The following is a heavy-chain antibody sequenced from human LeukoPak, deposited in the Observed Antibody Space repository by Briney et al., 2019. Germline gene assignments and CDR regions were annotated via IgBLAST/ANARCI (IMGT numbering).Heavy chain of an antibody. D-gene: IGHD1-1*01. CDR2: IRSKVYRGTT. J-gene: IGHJ6*02. CDR3: ARGPIQLWIHNAMDV. CDR1: GFTFGDHA. Sequence: GRSLRLSCTGSGFTFGDHAMSWVRQAPGKGLEWVGFIRSKVYRGTTEYAASVKGRFTISRDDSASIAYLQMNSLKTEDTAVYYCARGPIQLWIHNAMDVWGQGTTVTVSS. V-gene: IGHV3-49*04.